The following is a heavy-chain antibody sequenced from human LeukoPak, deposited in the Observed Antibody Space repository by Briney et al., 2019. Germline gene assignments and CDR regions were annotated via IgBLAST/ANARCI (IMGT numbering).Heavy chain of an antibody. Sequence: GGSLRLSCAASGFTFSSYAMSWVRQAPGKGLEWVSAISGSGGSTYYADSVKGRFTISRDNSKNTLYLQMNSLRAEDTAVYYCAKDKLSGSGSYSDYWGQGTLVTVSS. V-gene: IGHV3-23*01. CDR2: ISGSGGST. CDR1: GFTFSSYA. CDR3: AKDKLSGSGSYSDY. D-gene: IGHD3-10*01. J-gene: IGHJ4*02.